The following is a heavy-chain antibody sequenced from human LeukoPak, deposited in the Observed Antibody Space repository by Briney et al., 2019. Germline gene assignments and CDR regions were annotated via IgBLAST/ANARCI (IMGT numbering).Heavy chain of an antibody. CDR2: IYPGDSDT. CDR3: ARRYSDYYYGMDI. D-gene: IGHD5-12*01. V-gene: IGHV5-51*01. Sequence: GKSLQISCKGSGYSFTSYWIGWVRQMPGKGLEWMGIIYPGDSDTRYSPSFQGQVTISADKSISTAYLQWSSLKASDTAMYYCARRYSDYYYGMDIWGQGTTVTVSS. CDR1: GYSFTSYW. J-gene: IGHJ6*02.